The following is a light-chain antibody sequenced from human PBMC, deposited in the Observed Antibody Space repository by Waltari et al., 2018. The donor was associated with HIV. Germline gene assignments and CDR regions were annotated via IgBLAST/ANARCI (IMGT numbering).Light chain of an antibody. Sequence: QSALTPPPSASGSPGQSVTISCTGTSRDVGGYNYVSWYQQHPGRAPKLMIYELSKRPSGVPDRFSGSKSGNTASLTVSGLQAEDEADYYCSSYTGSDSVVFGGGTKLTVL. CDR1: SRDVGGYNY. J-gene: IGLJ2*01. V-gene: IGLV2-8*01. CDR2: ELS. CDR3: SSYTGSDSVV.